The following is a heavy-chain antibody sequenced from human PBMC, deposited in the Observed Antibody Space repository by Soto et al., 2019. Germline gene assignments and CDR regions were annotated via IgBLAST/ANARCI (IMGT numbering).Heavy chain of an antibody. D-gene: IGHD3-22*01. CDR3: ARDTPYDSSPLDY. CDR1: GFTFSSYS. J-gene: IGHJ4*02. Sequence: PGGSLRLSCAASGFTFSSYSMNWVRQAPGKGLEWVSSISSSSSYIYYADSVKGRFTISRDNAKNSLYLQMNSLRAEDTAVYYCARDTPYDSSPLDYWGQGTLVTVSS. CDR2: ISSSSSYI. V-gene: IGHV3-21*01.